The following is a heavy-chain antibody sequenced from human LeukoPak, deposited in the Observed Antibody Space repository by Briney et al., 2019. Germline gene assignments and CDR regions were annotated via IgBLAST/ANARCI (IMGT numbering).Heavy chain of an antibody. CDR3: ARVFFFY. CDR2: IYHSGST. Sequence: SETLSLTCTVSGYSISSGYNWGWIRQPPGKGLEWIGSIYHSGSTYYNPALRSRLTISVDTSKNQFSLNLSSVTAADTAVYYCARVFFFYWGQGILVTVSS. J-gene: IGHJ4*02. CDR1: GYSISSGYN. V-gene: IGHV4-38-2*02.